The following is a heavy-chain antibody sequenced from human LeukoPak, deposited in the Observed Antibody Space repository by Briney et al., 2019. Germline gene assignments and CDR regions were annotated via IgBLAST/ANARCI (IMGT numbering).Heavy chain of an antibody. CDR1: GYTFTSYY. D-gene: IGHD3-10*01. V-gene: IGHV1-46*01. CDR2: INPSGGST. J-gene: IGHJ4*02. Sequence: GASVKVSCKASGYTFTSYYMYWVRQAPGQGLEWMGIINPSGGSTSYAQKFQGRVTMTRDTSTSTVYMELSSLRSEDTAVYYCARVPTYYYGSGSNYFGYWGQGTLVTVSS. CDR3: ARVPTYYYGSGSNYFGY.